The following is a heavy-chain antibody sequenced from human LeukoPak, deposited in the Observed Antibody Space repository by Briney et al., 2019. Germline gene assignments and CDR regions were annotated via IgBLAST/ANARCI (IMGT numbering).Heavy chain of an antibody. CDR3: ARVKGFGELSYYYYGMDV. J-gene: IGHJ6*02. Sequence: SETLSLTCAVYGGSFSGYYWSWIRQPPGKGLEWIGEINHSGSTNYNPSLKSRVTISVDTSKNQFSLKLSSVTAADTAVYYCARVKGFGELSYYYYGMDVWGQGTTVTVSS. CDR2: INHSGST. D-gene: IGHD3-10*01. V-gene: IGHV4-34*01. CDR1: GGSFSGYY.